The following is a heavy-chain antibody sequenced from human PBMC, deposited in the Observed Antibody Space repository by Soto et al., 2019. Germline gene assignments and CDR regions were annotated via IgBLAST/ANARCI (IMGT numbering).Heavy chain of an antibody. V-gene: IGHV1-46*01. J-gene: IGHJ5*02. CDR3: AYDCGCWGGGSCHSGCILWYSWFDP. CDR2: INPSGGST. CDR1: GYAFIGYY. Sequence: ASVKVSCKASGYAFIGYYMHWVRQAPGQGLEWMGIINPSGGSTTYPQKFQGRVTMTSDTSTSTVYMELSSLRSEDAAVYYCAYDCGCWGGGSCHSGCILWYSWFDPWGQGTLVTVSS. D-gene: IGHD2-15*01.